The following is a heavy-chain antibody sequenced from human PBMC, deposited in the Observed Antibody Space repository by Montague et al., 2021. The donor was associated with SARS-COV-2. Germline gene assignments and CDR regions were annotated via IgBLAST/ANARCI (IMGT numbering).Heavy chain of an antibody. CDR3: AKDKGVAYYFDH. Sequence: SLRLSCAASGITFSNYAMSWVRQAPGEGLEWVSAISGSGGSTYYADSLKGRFTISRDNSKNTLYLQMNSLRAGDTAVYYCAKDKGVAYYFDHWGQGTLVTVSS. J-gene: IGHJ4*02. CDR1: GITFSNYA. V-gene: IGHV3-23*01. CDR2: ISGSGGST. D-gene: IGHD2-15*01.